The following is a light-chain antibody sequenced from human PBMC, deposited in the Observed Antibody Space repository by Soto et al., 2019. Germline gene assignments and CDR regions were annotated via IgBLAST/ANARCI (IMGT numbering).Light chain of an antibody. CDR3: QQRANWPIT. CDR1: QSVSAY. J-gene: IGKJ5*01. V-gene: IGKV3-11*01. Sequence: EIVLTQSPANLSLSPGERATLSCRASQSVSAYLTWYQQKPGQAPRLLIYDASNRATGIPARFSGSGSGTDFTLTISSLEPEDFAVYYCQQRANWPITFGQGTRLDIK. CDR2: DAS.